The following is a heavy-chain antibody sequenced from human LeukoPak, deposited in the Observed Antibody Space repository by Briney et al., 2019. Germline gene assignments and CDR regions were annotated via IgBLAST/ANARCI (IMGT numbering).Heavy chain of an antibody. CDR3: AREYTTMLDY. V-gene: IGHV3-48*02. D-gene: IGHD1-1*01. Sequence: PGGSLRLSCAASGFTFSSYSMSWVRQAPGKGLECVSYISSSSSTIYYADSVKGRFTISRDNAKNSLYLQMNSLRDEDTAVYYCAREYTTMLDYWGQGTLVTVSS. J-gene: IGHJ4*02. CDR1: GFTFSSYS. CDR2: ISSSSSTI.